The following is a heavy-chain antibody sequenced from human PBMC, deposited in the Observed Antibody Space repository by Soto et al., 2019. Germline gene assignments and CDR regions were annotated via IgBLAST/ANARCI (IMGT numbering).Heavy chain of an antibody. J-gene: IGHJ4*02. CDR3: ARRLIPPDYYGSGSYYSGEIDY. D-gene: IGHD3-10*01. CDR2: ISAYNGNT. CDR1: GYTFISYG. V-gene: IGHV1-18*01. Sequence: QVQLVQSGAEVKKPGASVKVSCKASGYTFISYGISWVRQAPGQGLEWMGWISAYNGNTNYAQKRQGRVTMTTDTSTSTAYMELRSLRSDDTAVYYCARRLIPPDYYGSGSYYSGEIDYWGQGTLVTVSS.